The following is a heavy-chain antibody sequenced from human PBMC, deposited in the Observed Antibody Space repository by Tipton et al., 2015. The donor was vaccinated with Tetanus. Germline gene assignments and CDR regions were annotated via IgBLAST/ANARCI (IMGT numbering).Heavy chain of an antibody. D-gene: IGHD1-26*01. CDR2: IYPGDSDT. V-gene: IGHV5-51*01. J-gene: IGHJ4*02. CDR3: ARLLRGSYQGDYFDY. Sequence: QLVQSGAEVKKPGESLKISCKGSGYSFTSYWIGWVRQMPGKGLEWMGIIYPGDSDTRYSPPFQGQVTISADKSISTAYLQWSSLKASDPAMYYCARLLRGSYQGDYFDYWGQGTLVTVSS. CDR1: GYSFTSYW.